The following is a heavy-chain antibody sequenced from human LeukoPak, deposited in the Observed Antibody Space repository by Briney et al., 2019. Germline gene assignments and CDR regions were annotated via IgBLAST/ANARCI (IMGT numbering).Heavy chain of an antibody. D-gene: IGHD3-22*01. J-gene: IGHJ4*02. CDR1: GGSISSYY. CDR3: ARRESSGFYYFFFDF. V-gene: IGHV4-4*07. CDR2: IYTSGST. Sequence: PSETLSLTCTVSGGSISSYYWSWIRQPAGKGLEWIGRIYTSGSTNNNPSLKSRVIMSVDTSKNQFSLSLRSLTAADTAVYYCARRESSGFYYFFFDFWAQGTLVTVSS.